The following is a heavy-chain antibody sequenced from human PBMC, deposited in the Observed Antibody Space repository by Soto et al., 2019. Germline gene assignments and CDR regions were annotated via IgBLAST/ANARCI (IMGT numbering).Heavy chain of an antibody. CDR1: GGSISSGGYY. Sequence: QVQLQESGPGLVKPSQTLSLTCTVAGGSISSGGYYWSWIRQHPGKCLEWIGYLYYSGSTYYNPSLQRRVIISVDTSKNQFSLQLSSVTAEHTSVYYCARDEGGTTAIGGWGQGTLVTVSS. CDR3: ARDEGGTTAIGG. D-gene: IGHD1-1*01. CDR2: LYYSGST. V-gene: IGHV4-31*03. J-gene: IGHJ4*02.